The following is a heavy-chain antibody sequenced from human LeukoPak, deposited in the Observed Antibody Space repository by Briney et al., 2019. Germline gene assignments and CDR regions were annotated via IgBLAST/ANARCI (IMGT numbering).Heavy chain of an antibody. CDR2: ISGSGGAT. CDR3: AKAPPAATKYYYGMDV. D-gene: IGHD2-2*01. CDR1: GFTFNNYA. V-gene: IGHV3-23*01. Sequence: GGSLRLSCSASGFTFNNYAMSWGRQAPGKWREWVSAISGSGGATYYSDSVQGRFTISRDNSKNTLFLHMNSLRVEDTAVYYCAKAPPAATKYYYGMDVWGQGTTVTVSS. J-gene: IGHJ6*02.